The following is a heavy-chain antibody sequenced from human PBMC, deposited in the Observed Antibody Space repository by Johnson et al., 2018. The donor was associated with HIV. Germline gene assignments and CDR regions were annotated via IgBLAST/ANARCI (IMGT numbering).Heavy chain of an antibody. J-gene: IGHJ3*02. D-gene: IGHD1-26*01. V-gene: IGHV3-64*07. CDR2: ISSDGGSP. CDR3: ARTTPSFQWELQGGMEAFDI. Sequence: VQLVESVGGLVQPGGSLRLSCTASGFPFSTYAMHWVRQAPGTGLEYVSAISSDGGSPYYADSVKGTFTISSDISKNTLYLQMGSLRAEDMAVYDCARTTPSFQWELQGGMEAFDIWGQGTMVTVSS. CDR1: GFPFSTYA.